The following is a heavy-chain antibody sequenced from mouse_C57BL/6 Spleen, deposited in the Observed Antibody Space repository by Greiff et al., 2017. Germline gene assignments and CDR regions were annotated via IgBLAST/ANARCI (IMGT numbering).Heavy chain of an antibody. CDR2: INPSNGGT. V-gene: IGHV1-53*01. Sequence: QVQLQQPGTELVKPGASVKLSCKASGYTFTSYWMHWVKQRPGQGLESIGNINPSNGGTNYNEKFKSKATLTVDKSSSTAYMQLSSLTSEDSAVYYCARGAVVATRKFDYWGQGTTLTVSS. CDR1: GYTFTSYW. J-gene: IGHJ2*01. CDR3: ARGAVVATRKFDY. D-gene: IGHD1-1*01.